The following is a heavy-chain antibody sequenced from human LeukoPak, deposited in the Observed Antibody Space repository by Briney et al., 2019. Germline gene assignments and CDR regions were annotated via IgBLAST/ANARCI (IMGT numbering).Heavy chain of an antibody. Sequence: ASVKVSCKASGYSFTDYFIHWVRQAPGQGLEWMGWFNPNSGGANYAQKFQGRVTMTRDTSISTAYMELRRLRSDDTAVYYCARGTKLNTYYYDSSGYLGYWGQGTLVTVSS. CDR1: GYSFTDYF. D-gene: IGHD3-22*01. V-gene: IGHV1-2*02. CDR3: ARGTKLNTYYYDSSGYLGY. J-gene: IGHJ4*02. CDR2: FNPNSGGA.